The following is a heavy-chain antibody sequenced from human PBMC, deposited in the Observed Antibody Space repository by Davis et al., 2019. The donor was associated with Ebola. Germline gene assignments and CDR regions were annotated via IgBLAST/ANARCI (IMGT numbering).Heavy chain of an antibody. CDR2: INWNSAFI. Sequence: GGSLRLSCAASGFNFEDFAMHWVRQAPGKGLEWVAGINWNSAFIVYVDSVKGRFTISRDNAKNSVYLQMNNLRVEDTALYYCAKGGDFPTSSLNHFYYGVDAWGQGTTVTVSS. V-gene: IGHV3-9*01. CDR3: AKGGDFPTSSLNHFYYGVDA. CDR1: GFNFEDFA. D-gene: IGHD2-2*01. J-gene: IGHJ6*02.